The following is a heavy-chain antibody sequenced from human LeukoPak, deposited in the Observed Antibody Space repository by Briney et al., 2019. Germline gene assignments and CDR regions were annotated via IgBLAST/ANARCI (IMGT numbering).Heavy chain of an antibody. CDR3: AREGGTYSSNLDYFDY. CDR1: GFTFRSHT. CDR2: ISSNGYYI. V-gene: IGHV3-21*01. D-gene: IGHD6-13*01. Sequence: PGGSLRLSCAASGFTFRSHTINWVRQAPGKGLEWVSSISSNGYYIYYADSVKGRFTISRDNAKNSLYLQMDRLRAEDTAMYYCAREGGTYSSNLDYFDYWGQGTLVTVSS. J-gene: IGHJ4*02.